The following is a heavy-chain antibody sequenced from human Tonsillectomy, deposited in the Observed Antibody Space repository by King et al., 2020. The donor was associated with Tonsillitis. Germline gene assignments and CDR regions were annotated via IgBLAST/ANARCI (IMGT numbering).Heavy chain of an antibody. J-gene: IGHJ4*02. D-gene: IGHD6-19*01. CDR1: GFDFSSYG. CDR2: ISFDASRE. CDR3: ARERLYSSDWGIDY. Sequence: VQLVESGGGVVQPGGSLRLSCASSGFDFSSYGMHWVRQAPGKGLEWVAVISFDASRENYADSVKGRFTISRDNSKNTLYLQMNSLRAEETAVYYCARERLYSSDWGIDYWGQGSLVTVSS. V-gene: IGHV3-33*05.